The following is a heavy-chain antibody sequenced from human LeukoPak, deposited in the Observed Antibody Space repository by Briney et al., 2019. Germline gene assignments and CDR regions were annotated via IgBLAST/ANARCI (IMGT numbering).Heavy chain of an antibody. D-gene: IGHD1-26*01. CDR1: GGSFSGYY. V-gene: IGHV4-34*01. CDR2: INHSGST. Sequence: SETLSLTCAVYGGSFSGYYWSWIRQPPGKGLEWIGEINHSGSTNYNPSLKSRVTISVDTSKNQFSLRLSSVTAADTAVYYCARDVGGSYTFDYWGQGTLVTVSS. CDR3: ARDVGGSYTFDY. J-gene: IGHJ4*02.